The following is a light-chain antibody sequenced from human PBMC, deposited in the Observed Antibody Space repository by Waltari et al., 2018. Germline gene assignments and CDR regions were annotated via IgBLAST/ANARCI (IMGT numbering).Light chain of an antibody. J-gene: IGKJ2*01. CDR1: QTISHY. CDR2: AAS. Sequence: DIRMTQSPSSLSAFLGDRVTISCRSSQTISHYLNWYQQKQGKAPKLLIFAASTLQSGVPSRFTGAGSGTNFTLTISSLQPEDFATYYCHQSYSPLNSFGQGTKLEIK. V-gene: IGKV1-39*01. CDR3: HQSYSPLNS.